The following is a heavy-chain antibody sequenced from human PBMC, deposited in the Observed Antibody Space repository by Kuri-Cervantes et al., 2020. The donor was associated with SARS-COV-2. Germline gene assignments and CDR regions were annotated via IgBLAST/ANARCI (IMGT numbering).Heavy chain of an antibody. V-gene: IGHV3-20*04. J-gene: IGHJ4*02. CDR2: INWNGGST. CDR3: GRGRDCSSPSCYGVSDW. D-gene: IGHD2-2*01. CDR1: GFTFDDYG. Sequence: GGSLRLSCAASGFTFDDYGMSWVRQAPGKGLEWVSGINWNGGSTGYADSVKGRFTISRDNAKNSLYLQMNSLRAEDTAMYYCGRGRDCSSPSCYGVSDWWGQGTLVTVSS.